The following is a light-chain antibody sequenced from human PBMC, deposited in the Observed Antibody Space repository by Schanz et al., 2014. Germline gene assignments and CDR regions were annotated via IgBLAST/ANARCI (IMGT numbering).Light chain of an antibody. CDR2: GAF. J-gene: IGKJ1*01. V-gene: IGKV3-20*01. CDR1: QTVTSNY. CDR3: QQYGSSPPT. Sequence: EIVLTQSPGTLSFSPGERAALSCRASQTVTSNYLAWYQRKPGQAPRLLIYGAFIRATAIPDRFSGSGSGTDFTLTISRLEPEDFAVYYCQQYGSSPPTFGQGTKVEIK.